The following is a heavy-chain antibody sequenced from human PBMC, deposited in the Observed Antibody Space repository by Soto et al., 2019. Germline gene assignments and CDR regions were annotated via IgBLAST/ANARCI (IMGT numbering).Heavy chain of an antibody. V-gene: IGHV4-59*01. CDR3: ARVRGYSYGYGSFDY. J-gene: IGHJ4*02. CDR1: GGSISSYY. D-gene: IGHD5-18*01. Sequence: QVQLQESGPGLVKPSETLSLTCTGSGGSISSYYWSWIRQPPGKGLECIGYIYYSGSTNYNPSLKSRVTISVDTSKNQFSLKLSSVTAADTAVYYCARVRGYSYGYGSFDYWGQGTLVTVSS. CDR2: IYYSGST.